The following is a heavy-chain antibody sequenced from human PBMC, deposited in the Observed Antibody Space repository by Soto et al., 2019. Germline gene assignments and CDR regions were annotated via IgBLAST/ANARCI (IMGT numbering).Heavy chain of an antibody. D-gene: IGHD5-12*01. V-gene: IGHV3-23*01. CDR1: GFTFSSYA. Sequence: PGGSLRLSCAASGFTFSSYAMSWVRQAPGKGLEWVSAISGSGGSTYYADSVKGRFTISRDNSKNTLYLQMNSLRAEDTAVYYCAKDRLRAGYSGYDPFDYWGQGTLVTVSS. CDR3: AKDRLRAGYSGYDPFDY. CDR2: ISGSGGST. J-gene: IGHJ4*02.